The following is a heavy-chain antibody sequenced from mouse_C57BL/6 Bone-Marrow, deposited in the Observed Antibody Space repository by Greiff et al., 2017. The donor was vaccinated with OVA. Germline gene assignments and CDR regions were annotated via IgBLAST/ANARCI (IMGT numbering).Heavy chain of an antibody. CDR2: IHPNSGST. D-gene: IGHD1-1*02. CDR3: VRQHLWGYFDY. Sequence: QVQLQQPGAELVKPGASVKLSCKASGYTFTSYWMHWVKQRPGQGLEWIGMIHPNSGSTNYNEKFKSKATLTVDKSSSTAYMQLSSLTSEDSAGYDCVRQHLWGYFDYSGKGTTLTVSP. J-gene: IGHJ2*01. CDR1: GYTFTSYW. V-gene: IGHV1-64*01.